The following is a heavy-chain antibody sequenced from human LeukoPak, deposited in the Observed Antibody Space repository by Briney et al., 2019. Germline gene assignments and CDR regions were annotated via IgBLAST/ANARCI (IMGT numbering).Heavy chain of an antibody. Sequence: GGSLRLSCAASGFTFSSYSMNWVRQVPGKGLEWVSSISSSSSYIYYADSVKGRFTISRDNAKNSLYLQMNSLRAEDTAVYYCASMVAVAGTGVDYWGQGTLVTVSS. CDR1: GFTFSSYS. J-gene: IGHJ4*02. V-gene: IGHV3-21*01. CDR2: ISSSSSYI. CDR3: ASMVAVAGTGVDY. D-gene: IGHD6-19*01.